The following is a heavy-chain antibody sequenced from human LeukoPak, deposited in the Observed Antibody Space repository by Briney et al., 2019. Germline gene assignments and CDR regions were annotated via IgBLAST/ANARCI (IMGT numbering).Heavy chain of an antibody. CDR1: GGSISSYY. J-gene: IGHJ6*02. V-gene: IGHV4-59*01. CDR3: ARDRKTTVTTPEDYGMDV. D-gene: IGHD4-17*01. CDR2: IYYSGST. Sequence: SETLSLTCTVSGGSISSYYWSWIRQPPGKGLEWIGYIYYSGSTNYNPSLKSRVTISVDTSKNQFSLKLSSVTAADTAVYYCARDRKTTVTTPEDYGMDVWGQGTTVTVSS.